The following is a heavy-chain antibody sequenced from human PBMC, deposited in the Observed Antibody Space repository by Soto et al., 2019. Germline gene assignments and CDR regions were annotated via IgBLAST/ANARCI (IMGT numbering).Heavy chain of an antibody. J-gene: IGHJ5*02. CDR3: ARKSSSSSWLDP. CDR2: ISTYNGNT. CDR1: GYTFSSYG. D-gene: IGHD6-6*01. Sequence: ASVKVSCKASGYTFSSYGISWVRQAPGQGLEWMGWISTYNGNTNYAQKFQDRVTMTTDPSTGTAYMDLRSLRSDGTAVYYCARKSSSSSWLDPWGQGTLVTVSS. V-gene: IGHV1-18*01.